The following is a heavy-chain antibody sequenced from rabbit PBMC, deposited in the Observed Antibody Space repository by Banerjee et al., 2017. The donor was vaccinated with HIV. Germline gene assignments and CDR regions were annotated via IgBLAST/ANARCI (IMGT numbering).Heavy chain of an antibody. D-gene: IGHD2-1*01. CDR3: ARGRDWLFYLNL. CDR2: IYTGNSGST. J-gene: IGHJ4*01. Sequence: QEQLEGSGGGLAKPEGSLTLTCKASGFDLSIHDYMCWVRQAPGKGLEWFACIYTGNSGSTYYANWAKGRFTISKASSTTVTLQMTSLTAADTATYFCARGRDWLFYLNLWGPGTLVTVS. CDR1: GFDLSIHDY. V-gene: IGHV1S45*01.